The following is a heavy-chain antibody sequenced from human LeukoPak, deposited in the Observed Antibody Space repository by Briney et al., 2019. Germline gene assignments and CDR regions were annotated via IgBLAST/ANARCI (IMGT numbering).Heavy chain of an antibody. Sequence: PSETLSLTCAVYGGSFSGYYWSWIRQPPGKGLEWIGEINHSGSTNYNPSLKSRVTISVDTSKNQFSLKLSSVTAADTAVYYCATVFVVVIKRSKYFDYWGQGTLVTVSP. D-gene: IGHD3-3*01. CDR1: GGSFSGYY. CDR3: ATVFVVVIKRSKYFDY. V-gene: IGHV4-34*01. CDR2: INHSGST. J-gene: IGHJ4*02.